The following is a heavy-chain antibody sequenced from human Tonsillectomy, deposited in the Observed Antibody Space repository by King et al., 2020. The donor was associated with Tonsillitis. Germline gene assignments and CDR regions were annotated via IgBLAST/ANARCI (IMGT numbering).Heavy chain of an antibody. CDR1: GFSVTSRGMS. V-gene: IGHV2-70*20. D-gene: IGHD4-17*01. CDR3: ARMVDLGDGHSGMAV. CDR2: LDWKEYG. Sequence: LTLKESGPALVKPTETLTLTCTVSGFSVTSRGMSVNWVRQPPGKALEWLGLLDWKEYGYYTTSLKTRLSISRDTSKTQVVHTMTNMDPVDSGTYFCARMVDLGDGHSGMAVWGQGTTVTVS. J-gene: IGHJ6*02.